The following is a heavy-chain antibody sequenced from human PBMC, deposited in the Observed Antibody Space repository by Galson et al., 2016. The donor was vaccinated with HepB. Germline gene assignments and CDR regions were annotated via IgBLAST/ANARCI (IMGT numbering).Heavy chain of an antibody. V-gene: IGHV1-2*04. CDR2: INVHTGDT. D-gene: IGHD4-23*01. Sequence: SVKVSCKASGYTFSAYYVNWLRQAPGQGLEWMGWINVHTGDTNDAQKFQGWLTMTRDTSISTVYMELSRLTSDDTAVYYCARAYGGNSIYAFDFWGQGTMVTVSS. CDR1: GYTFSAYY. J-gene: IGHJ3*01. CDR3: ARAYGGNSIYAFDF.